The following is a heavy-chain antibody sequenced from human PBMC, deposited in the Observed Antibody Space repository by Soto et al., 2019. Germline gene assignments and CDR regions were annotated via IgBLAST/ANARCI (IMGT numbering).Heavy chain of an antibody. Sequence: GESLKISCKGSGYSFTSYWISWVRQMPGKGLEWMGRIDPSDSYTNYSPSFQGHVTISADKSISTAYLQWSNLKASDTAMYYCARQSTSPLNGYYGMDVWGQGTTVTVSS. J-gene: IGHJ6*02. CDR1: GYSFTSYW. CDR2: IDPSDSYT. V-gene: IGHV5-10-1*01. CDR3: ARQSTSPLNGYYGMDV. D-gene: IGHD2-2*01.